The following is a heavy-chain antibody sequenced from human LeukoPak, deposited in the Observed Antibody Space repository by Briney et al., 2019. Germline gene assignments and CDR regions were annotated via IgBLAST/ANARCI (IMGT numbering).Heavy chain of an antibody. CDR2: IYHSGSI. Sequence: GSLRLSCAASGFMFSSYWMTWVRQPPGKGLEWIGEIYHSGSINYNPSLKNRVTLSIDKSNNHFSLRLSSLSAADTAVYYCARGISGYFGTSGYYYDYWGQGTLVTVSS. J-gene: IGHJ4*02. CDR1: GFMFSSYW. CDR3: ARGISGYFGTSGYYYDY. D-gene: IGHD3-22*01. V-gene: IGHV4-4*02.